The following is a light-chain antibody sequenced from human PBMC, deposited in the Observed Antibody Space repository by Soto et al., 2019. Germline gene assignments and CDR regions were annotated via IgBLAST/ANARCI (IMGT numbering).Light chain of an antibody. CDR1: QTISSN. J-gene: IGKJ2*01. V-gene: IGKV3-15*01. CDR2: GAS. CDR3: QQYDHWPYT. Sequence: EIVMTQSPATLSVSPGERATLSCRASQTISSNLAWHQQKPGQAPRLLIYGASARATGVPARFSGSGSGTEFTLTISSLQSEDCAVYYCQQYDHWPYTFGQGTKLEIK.